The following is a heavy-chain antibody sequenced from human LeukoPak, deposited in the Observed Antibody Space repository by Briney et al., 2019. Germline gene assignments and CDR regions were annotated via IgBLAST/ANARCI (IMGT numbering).Heavy chain of an antibody. CDR1: GFPFSSHN. V-gene: IGHV3-21*01. Sequence: KSGGSLRLFCAVSGFPFSSHNMNWVRQAPGKGLEWVSSITSSSSYIYYADSVKGRFTISRDNAKNSLYLQKNSLRAEDTAVYYCARDLIYYDSSGSDYWGQGTLVTVSS. CDR2: ITSSSSYI. J-gene: IGHJ4*02. D-gene: IGHD3-22*01. CDR3: ARDLIYYDSSGSDY.